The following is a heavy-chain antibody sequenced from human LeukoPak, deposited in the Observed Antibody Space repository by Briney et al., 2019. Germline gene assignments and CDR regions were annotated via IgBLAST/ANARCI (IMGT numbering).Heavy chain of an antibody. CDR3: ARSPRFGSGSYSIDY. CDR1: GGSISSSSYY. J-gene: IGHJ4*02. V-gene: IGHV4-39*01. Sequence: SETLSLTCTVSGGSISSSSYYWGWIRQPPGKGLEWIGNVYYSGSTYQNPSLKSRVTISVDTSKNQFSLKLSSVTAADTAVYYCARSPRFGSGSYSIDYWGQGSLVTVSS. CDR2: VYYSGST. D-gene: IGHD3-10*01.